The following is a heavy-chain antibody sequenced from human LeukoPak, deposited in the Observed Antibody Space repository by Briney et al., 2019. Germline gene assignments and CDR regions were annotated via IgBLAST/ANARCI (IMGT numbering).Heavy chain of an antibody. J-gene: IGHJ4*02. D-gene: IGHD3-3*01. Sequence: ASVKVSCKASGYTFTGYYMHWVRQAPGQGLEWMGWINPNSGGTNYAQKFQGRVTMTRDTSISTAYMELSRLRSDDTAVYYYARVELHYDFWSGPGKYYFDYWGQGTLVTVSS. CDR1: GYTFTGYY. V-gene: IGHV1-2*02. CDR2: INPNSGGT. CDR3: ARVELHYDFWSGPGKYYFDY.